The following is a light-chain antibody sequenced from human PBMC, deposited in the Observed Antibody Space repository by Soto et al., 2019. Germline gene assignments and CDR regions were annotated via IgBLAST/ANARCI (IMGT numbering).Light chain of an antibody. CDR1: QPISTY. J-gene: IGKJ1*01. V-gene: IGKV1-8*01. CDR2: AAS. Sequence: AIRMTQSPSSISAFTGDRVTITCRASQPISTYLAWYQQKPGTAPTLLIYAASTLQSGVPSRFSGSGSGTDFTLTISCLQSEEFATDFCQQYYTYPLAFGQGTKVEIK. CDR3: QQYYTYPLA.